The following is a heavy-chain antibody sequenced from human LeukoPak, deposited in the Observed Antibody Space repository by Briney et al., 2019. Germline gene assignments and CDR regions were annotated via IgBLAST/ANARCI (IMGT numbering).Heavy chain of an antibody. Sequence: SETLSLSCSLSGGSISTYYWSWIRRTPGKGLQWIGYVYDSGTTNYNPSLERRVTISSDASKNVLSLNVRSVTAADTAIYYCARHGGSLGYFDYWGQGTLVTVAS. V-gene: IGHV4-59*08. D-gene: IGHD3-16*01. CDR2: VYDSGTT. CDR1: GGSISTYY. J-gene: IGHJ4*02. CDR3: ARHGGSLGYFDY.